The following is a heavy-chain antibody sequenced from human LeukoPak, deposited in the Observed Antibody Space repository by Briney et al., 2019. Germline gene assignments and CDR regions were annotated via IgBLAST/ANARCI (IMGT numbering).Heavy chain of an antibody. Sequence: TGGSLRLSCAASGFTFSNSPMHWVRQAPGKGLEWVAVTSHDESNKYYADSVKGRFTISKDNSKSTLYLQMNSLRAEDTAVYYCAKDEFGTFDYWGQGTLVTVSS. CDR3: AKDEFGTFDY. CDR1: GFTFSNSP. V-gene: IGHV3-30-3*01. D-gene: IGHD3-10*01. J-gene: IGHJ4*02. CDR2: TSHDESNK.